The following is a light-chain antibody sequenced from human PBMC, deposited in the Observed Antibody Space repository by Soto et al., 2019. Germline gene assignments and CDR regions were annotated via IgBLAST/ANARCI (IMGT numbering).Light chain of an antibody. CDR2: EVS. CDR3: SSYTSSTTWV. Sequence: QSALTQPPSVSGSPGQSVAISCTGTSSDVGSYNRVSWYRQSPGTAPKYIIYEVSNRPAGVPDRFSGSKSGNTASLTISGLQAEDEADYYCSSYTSSTTWVFGGGTKLTVL. J-gene: IGLJ3*02. V-gene: IGLV2-18*02. CDR1: SSDVGSYNR.